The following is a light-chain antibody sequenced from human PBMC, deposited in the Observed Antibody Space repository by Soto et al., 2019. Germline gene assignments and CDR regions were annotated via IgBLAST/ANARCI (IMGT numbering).Light chain of an antibody. CDR3: SSYEGSNNYV. V-gene: IGLV2-8*01. Sequence: QSALTQPPSASGSPGQSVTISCTGTSSDVGAHNFVSWHQQHPGKAPKLMVYEVSKRPSGVPDRFSGSKSGNTASLTVSGLQAEDEDDYYCSSYEGSNNYVFGTGTKVTVL. CDR1: SSDVGAHNF. CDR2: EVS. J-gene: IGLJ1*01.